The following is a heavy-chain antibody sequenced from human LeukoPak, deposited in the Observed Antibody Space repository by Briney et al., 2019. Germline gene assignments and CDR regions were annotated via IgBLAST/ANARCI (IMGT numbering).Heavy chain of an antibody. CDR3: ARDNLNWGAFDI. CDR2: IIPIFGTA. CDR1: GGTFSSYA. Sequence: SVKVSCKASGGTFSSYAISCVRQAPGQGLEWMGGIIPIFGTANYAQKFQGRVTITADESTSTAYMELSSLRSEDTAVYYCARDNLNWGAFDIWGQGTMVTVSS. V-gene: IGHV1-69*13. J-gene: IGHJ3*02. D-gene: IGHD7-27*01.